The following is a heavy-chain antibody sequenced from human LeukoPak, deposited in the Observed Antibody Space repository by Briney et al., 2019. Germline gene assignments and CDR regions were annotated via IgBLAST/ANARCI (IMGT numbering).Heavy chain of an antibody. CDR1: GFTFDDYG. D-gene: IGHD3-22*01. J-gene: IGHJ4*02. CDR2: INWNGGST. Sequence: GGSLRLSCAASGFTFDDYGMSRVRQAPGKGLEWVSGINWNGGSTGYADSVKGRFTISRDNAKNTLYLQMNSLRVEDTAVYYCVRTHSSGYYYFDSWGQGTLVTVSS. CDR3: VRTHSSGYYYFDS. V-gene: IGHV3-20*04.